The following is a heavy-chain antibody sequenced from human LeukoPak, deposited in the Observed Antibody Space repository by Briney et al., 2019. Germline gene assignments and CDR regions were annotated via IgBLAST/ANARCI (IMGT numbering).Heavy chain of an antibody. CDR2: IKPNRGGT. CDR1: GYSFADYY. CDR3: ATNILVRDIINWFDP. D-gene: IGHD3-10*01. Sequence: ASVKVSCKASGYSFADYYMHWVRQAPGQGLEWMGWIKPNRGGTRSAQKFQGRVTITRDTSISTAYMELSSLRYDDTAVYYCATNILVRDIINWFDPWGQGTLVTVSS. J-gene: IGHJ5*02. V-gene: IGHV1-2*02.